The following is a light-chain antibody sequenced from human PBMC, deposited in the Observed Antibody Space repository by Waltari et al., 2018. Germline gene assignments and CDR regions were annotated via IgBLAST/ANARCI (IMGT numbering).Light chain of an antibody. Sequence: IQMTQSPSTVSASLGDSVTITCRASQDIRTYLGWYQQKPGKAPKLLLYAVSILQSGVPSRFSGSGSGTDFALHIQNLQSEDFATYYCQQYYSTCQFGQGTKVEIK. CDR3: QQYYSTCQ. CDR1: QDIRTY. J-gene: IGKJ1*01. CDR2: AVS. V-gene: IGKV1-8*01.